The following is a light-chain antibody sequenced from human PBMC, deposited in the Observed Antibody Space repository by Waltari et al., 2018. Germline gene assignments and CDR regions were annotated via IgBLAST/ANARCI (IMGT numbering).Light chain of an antibody. V-gene: IGKV4-1*01. CDR2: GAS. CDR1: QSVFHSLNKNNY. CDR3: QQYYSSPPT. Sequence: DIVITQSPDSLAVFLGERATINCQSTQSVFHSLNKNNYLAWYKQKPGQPPNMLIYGASTRETGVPARFSGSGSGTDFTLTISSLQAEDVAVYYCQQYYSSPPTFGGGTKVEIK. J-gene: IGKJ4*01.